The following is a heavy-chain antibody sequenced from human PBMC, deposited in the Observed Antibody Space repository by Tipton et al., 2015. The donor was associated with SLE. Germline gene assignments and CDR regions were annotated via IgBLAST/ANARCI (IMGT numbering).Heavy chain of an antibody. CDR2: IYHSGST. CDR3: AREEANYYDSSHAFDI. Sequence: TLSLTCAVSGGSISSGGYSWSWIRQPPGKGLEWIGYIYHSGSTNYNTSLKSRVTISVDTSKNQFSLKLSSVTAADTAMYYCAREEANYYDSSHAFDIWGQGTLVTVSS. J-gene: IGHJ3*02. D-gene: IGHD3-22*01. V-gene: IGHV4-30-2*01. CDR1: GGSISSGGYS.